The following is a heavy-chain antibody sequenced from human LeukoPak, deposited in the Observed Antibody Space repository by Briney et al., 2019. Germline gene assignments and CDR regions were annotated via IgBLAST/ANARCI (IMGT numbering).Heavy chain of an antibody. D-gene: IGHD3-3*01. CDR2: IRYDGSNK. Sequence: GRSLRLSCAASGFTFSSYGMHWVRQAPGKGREWVAFIRYDGSNKYYADSVKGRFTISRDNSKNTLYLQMNSLRAEDTAVYYCAKDKPIFGVVTYFDYWGQGTLVTVSS. CDR3: AKDKPIFGVVTYFDY. V-gene: IGHV3-30*02. CDR1: GFTFSSYG. J-gene: IGHJ4*02.